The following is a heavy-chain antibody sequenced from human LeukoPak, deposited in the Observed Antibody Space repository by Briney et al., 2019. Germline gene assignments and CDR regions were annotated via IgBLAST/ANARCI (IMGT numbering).Heavy chain of an antibody. CDR1: GGSITSYY. Sequence: PAEALSLTWTVSGGSITSYYWSWIRQPPGKGLEWIGYIYYSGSTNYNPSLKSRVTISVDTSKNQFSLKLSSVTAADTAVYYCARDPEGAFDIWGQGTMVTVSS. J-gene: IGHJ3*02. CDR2: IYYSGST. V-gene: IGHV4-59*01. CDR3: ARDPEGAFDI.